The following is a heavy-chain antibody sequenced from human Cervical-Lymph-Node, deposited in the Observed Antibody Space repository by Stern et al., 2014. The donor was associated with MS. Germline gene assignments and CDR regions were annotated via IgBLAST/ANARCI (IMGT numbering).Heavy chain of an antibody. D-gene: IGHD1-26*01. J-gene: IGHJ4*02. Sequence: QVQLVQSGAEVKKPGASVKVSCQASGYTFPTYDISWVRQAPGQGLAWMGWLSGDNGNTHSAKKVQGRVSMTIDSSTLSAYMELRSLRSDDTAVYFCVYSASLGGVLFDYWGQGTLVTVSA. CDR2: LSGDNGNT. CDR1: GYTFPTYD. V-gene: IGHV1-18*01. CDR3: VYSASLGGVLFDY.